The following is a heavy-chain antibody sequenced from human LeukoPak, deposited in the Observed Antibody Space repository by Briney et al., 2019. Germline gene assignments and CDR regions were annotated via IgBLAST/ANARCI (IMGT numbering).Heavy chain of an antibody. CDR3: ASGPSSGGAWFDP. D-gene: IGHD3-10*01. V-gene: IGHV4-34*01. CDR1: GGSFSGYY. Sequence: SETLSLTCAVYGGSFSGYYWSWIRQPPGKGLEWIGEINHSGSTNYNPSLKSRVTISVDTSKNQFSLKLSSVTAADTAVYYCASGPSSGGAWFDPWGQGTLVTVSS. CDR2: INHSGST. J-gene: IGHJ5*02.